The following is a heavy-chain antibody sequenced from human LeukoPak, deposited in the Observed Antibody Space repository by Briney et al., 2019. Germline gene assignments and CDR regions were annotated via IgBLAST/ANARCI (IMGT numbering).Heavy chain of an antibody. V-gene: IGHV5-51*01. D-gene: IGHD5-24*01. J-gene: IGHJ4*02. Sequence: GESLKISCKGLGYSFSSYWNAWVRQRPGKGLEWMGIIYPGGSESRYDPSFQGQVTISADSSTSTAYLQWSRLRASDTAMYYCARASRDGYNQNFDHWGQGTLVTVPS. CDR2: IYPGGSES. CDR3: ARASRDGYNQNFDH. CDR1: GYSFSSYW.